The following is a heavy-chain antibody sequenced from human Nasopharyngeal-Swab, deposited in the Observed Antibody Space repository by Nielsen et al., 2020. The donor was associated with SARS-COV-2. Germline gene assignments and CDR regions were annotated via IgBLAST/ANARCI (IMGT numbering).Heavy chain of an antibody. CDR1: GGSFSGYY. V-gene: IGHV4-34*01. D-gene: IGHD2-21*01. CDR3: ARAYCGGDCYSPYNWFDS. Sequence: GSLRLSCAVYGGSFSGYYWSWIRQPPGKGLEWIGEINHSGSTNYNPSLKSRVTISVDTSKNQFSLKLSSVTAADTAVYYCARAYCGGDCYSPYNWFDSWGQGTLVTVSS. J-gene: IGHJ5*01. CDR2: INHSGST.